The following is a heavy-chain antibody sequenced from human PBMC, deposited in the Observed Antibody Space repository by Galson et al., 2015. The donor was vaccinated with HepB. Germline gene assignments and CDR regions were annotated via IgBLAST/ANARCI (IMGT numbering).Heavy chain of an antibody. V-gene: IGHV3-23*01. Sequence: SLRLSCAASGFTFSSYAMSWVRQAPGKGLEWISTMRGSGGSIYYADSVKGRFTISRDNAKTSLYLQMNSLRAEDTAVYYCARDNGETASYYYGMDDWGQGTTVTVSS. D-gene: IGHD2-8*01. CDR1: GFTFSSYA. CDR2: MRGSGGSI. J-gene: IGHJ6*02. CDR3: ARDNGETASYYYGMDD.